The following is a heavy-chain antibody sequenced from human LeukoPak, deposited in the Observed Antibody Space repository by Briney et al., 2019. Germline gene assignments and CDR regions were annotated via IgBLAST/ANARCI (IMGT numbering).Heavy chain of an antibody. CDR1: GFTFSSYG. Sequence: PGGSLRLSCAASGFTFSSYGMHWVRQAPGKGLEWVALIWYDGSNEYYADSVKGRFTISIDNSKNTLYLQMNSLRDEDTAVYYCAKDVADGYSTGYYVNWGQGTLVTVSS. J-gene: IGHJ4*02. D-gene: IGHD6-19*01. CDR3: AKDVADGYSTGYYVN. CDR2: IWYDGSNE. V-gene: IGHV3-33*06.